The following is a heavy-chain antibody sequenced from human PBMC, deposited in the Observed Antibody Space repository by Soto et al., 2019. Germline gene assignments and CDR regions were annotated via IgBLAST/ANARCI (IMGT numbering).Heavy chain of an antibody. CDR1: GFTFSSYA. D-gene: IGHD6-19*01. CDR2: IKQDGSEK. Sequence: GGSLRLSCAASGFTFSSYAMSWVRQAPGKGLEWVVNIKQDGSEKYYMDSVRGRFTVSRDNAKNSLYLQMNSLRGEDTAVYFCARVAYSYGWIYDYWGQGSLVTVSS. CDR3: ARVAYSYGWIYDY. V-gene: IGHV3-7*01. J-gene: IGHJ4*01.